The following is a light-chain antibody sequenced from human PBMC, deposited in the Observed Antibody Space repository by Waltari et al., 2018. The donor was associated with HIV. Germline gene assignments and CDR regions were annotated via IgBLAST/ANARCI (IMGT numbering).Light chain of an antibody. V-gene: IGLV2-14*03. J-gene: IGLJ1*01. Sequence: QSALSQPASVSASPGQSVAISCSGTASDIGRYNHFSWYQQHPDRAPTLILFDVNNRPSGISDRFSGSKSGTTASLTISTVRTDDEADYYCASYTVNSTGVFGTGTKLSVL. CDR1: ASDIGRYNH. CDR2: DVN. CDR3: ASYTVNSTGV.